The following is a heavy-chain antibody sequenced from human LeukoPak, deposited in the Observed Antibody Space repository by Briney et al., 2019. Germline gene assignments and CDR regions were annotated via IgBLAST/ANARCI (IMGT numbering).Heavy chain of an antibody. Sequence: PSETLSLTCTVSGASISSSYWSWIRQHPGKGLEWIGYIYYSGSTYYNPSLKSRVTISVDTSKNQFSLKLSSVTAADTAVYYCARDLGPNWGSRDYWGQGTLVTVSS. D-gene: IGHD7-27*01. V-gene: IGHV4-59*06. CDR1: GASISSSY. J-gene: IGHJ4*02. CDR2: IYYSGST. CDR3: ARDLGPNWGSRDY.